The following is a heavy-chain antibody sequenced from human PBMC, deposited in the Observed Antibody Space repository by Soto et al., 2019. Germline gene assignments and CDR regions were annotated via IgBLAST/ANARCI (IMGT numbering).Heavy chain of an antibody. CDR1: EITFTTYA. V-gene: IGHV3-30*01. D-gene: IGHD2-8*01. CDR3: ARASRYCTNGVCLGDFDY. J-gene: IGHJ4*02. CDR2: VSYDGSNK. Sequence: QVHLVESGGGVVQPGRSLRLSCAASEITFTTYAIHWVRQAPGRGLEWVATVSYDGSNKYYADSVKGRFTISRDNSKXXXXXXXXXXXXXXXXXYWCARASRYCTNGVCLGDFDYWGQGTLVTVSS.